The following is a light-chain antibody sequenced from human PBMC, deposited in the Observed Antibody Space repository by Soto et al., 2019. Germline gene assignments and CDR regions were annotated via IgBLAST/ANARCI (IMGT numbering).Light chain of an antibody. CDR1: RIININ. V-gene: IGKV3-15*01. CDR2: GAS. CDR3: QQYDNWPPYT. J-gene: IGKJ2*01. Sequence: EIIMTQSPATQSAPPGERVTLSCRASRIININLAWYQQKPGQAPRLLIYGASTRAAGIPARFSGSGAGTEFTLIISSLQSEDSAVYYCQQYDNWPPYTFGQGTKLEIK.